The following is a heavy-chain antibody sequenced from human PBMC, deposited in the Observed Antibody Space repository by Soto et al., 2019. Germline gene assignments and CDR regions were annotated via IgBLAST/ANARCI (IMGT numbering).Heavy chain of an antibody. CDR2: ISSSSSTI. CDR1: GFTFSSYS. D-gene: IGHD3-10*01. Sequence: EVQLVESGGGLVQPGGSLRLSCAASGFTFSSYSMNWVRQAPGKGLEWVSYISSSSSTIYYADSVKGRFTISRDNAKNSLYLQMNSLRAEDTAVYYCASPSSYGSGSYFAPLDYWGQGTLVTVS. CDR3: ASPSSYGSGSYFAPLDY. V-gene: IGHV3-48*01. J-gene: IGHJ4*02.